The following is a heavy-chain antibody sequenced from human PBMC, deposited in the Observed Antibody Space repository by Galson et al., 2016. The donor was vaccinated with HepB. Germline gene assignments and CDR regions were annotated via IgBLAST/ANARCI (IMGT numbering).Heavy chain of an antibody. Sequence: SLRLSCAASGFTFSDYSMNWFRQAPGKGLEWVSYISSGSSTIYYADSVKGRFTISRDNAKNSLYPQMNSLRDEDTAVYYCVRAFIYPGGDHGDYVWGQGTMVIVSS. D-gene: IGHD4-17*01. CDR1: GFTFSDYS. CDR2: ISSGSSTI. CDR3: VRAFIYPGGDHGDYV. J-gene: IGHJ3*01. V-gene: IGHV3-48*02.